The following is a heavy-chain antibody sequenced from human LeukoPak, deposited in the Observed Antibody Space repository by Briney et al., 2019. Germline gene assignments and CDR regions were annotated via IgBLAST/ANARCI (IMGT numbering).Heavy chain of an antibody. Sequence: ASVKVSCKASGYTFTGYYMHWVRQAPGQGLEWMGWINPNSGGTNYAQKFQGRVTMTRDTSISTAYMEPSRLRSDDTAVYYCARGVVPAALTSFHAFDIWGQGTMVTVSS. CDR1: GYTFTGYY. D-gene: IGHD2-2*01. CDR3: ARGVVPAALTSFHAFDI. V-gene: IGHV1-2*02. J-gene: IGHJ3*02. CDR2: INPNSGGT.